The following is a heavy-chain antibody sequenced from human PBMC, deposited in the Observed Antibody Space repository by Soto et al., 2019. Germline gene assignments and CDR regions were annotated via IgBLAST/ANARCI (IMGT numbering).Heavy chain of an antibody. CDR3: ARGVYCSGGSCEIAGNWFDP. CDR1: GGSISSSNW. J-gene: IGHJ5*02. CDR2: IYHSGST. Sequence: QVQLQESGPGLVKPSGTLSLTCAVSGGSISSSNWWSWVRQPPGKGLEWIGEIYHSGSTNYNPSLKSRVTISVDKSKNHFSLKLSSVTAADTAVYYCARGVYCSGGSCEIAGNWFDPWGQGTLVTVSS. V-gene: IGHV4-4*02. D-gene: IGHD2-15*01.